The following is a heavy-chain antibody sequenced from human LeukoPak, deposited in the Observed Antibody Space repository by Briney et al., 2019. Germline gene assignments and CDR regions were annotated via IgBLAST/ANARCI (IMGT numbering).Heavy chain of an antibody. CDR1: GGSITSSY. CDR2: IGSSGSPI. V-gene: IGHV3-48*03. D-gene: IGHD3-22*01. CDR3: AKRGPYDSSGYYYYYYGMDV. Sequence: LSLTCTVSGGSITSSYWSWVRQAPGKGLEWVSYIGSSGSPIYYADSVKGRFTISRDNAKNSLYLQMNSLRAEDTAVYYCAKRGPYDSSGYYYYYYGMDVWGQGTTVTVSS. J-gene: IGHJ6*02.